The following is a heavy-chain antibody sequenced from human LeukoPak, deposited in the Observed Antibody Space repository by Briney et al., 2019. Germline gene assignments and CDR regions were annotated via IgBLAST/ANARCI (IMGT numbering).Heavy chain of an antibody. CDR1: GFTFDDYA. D-gene: IGHD5-12*01. CDR2: IKQDGSEK. V-gene: IGHV3-7*01. CDR3: ARDGGIAVVATIDAFDI. J-gene: IGHJ3*02. Sequence: GGSLRLSCAASGFTFDDYAMHWVRQAPGKGLEWVANIKQDGSEKYYVDSVKGRFTISRDNAKNSLYLQMNSLRAENTAVYYCARDGGIAVVATIDAFDIWGQGTMVTVSS.